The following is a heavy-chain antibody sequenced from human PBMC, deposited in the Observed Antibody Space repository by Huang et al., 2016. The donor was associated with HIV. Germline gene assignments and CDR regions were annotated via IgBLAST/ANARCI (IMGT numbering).Heavy chain of an antibody. J-gene: IGHJ2*01. D-gene: IGHD3-3*01. V-gene: IGHV4-39*01. CDR2: LYYTVKM. CDR3: ARNHDFWRGRMFAISYFDV. CDR1: GGSINTGRYY. Sequence: QMRFQESGPGLVKPSGTLSLNCNVSGGSINTGRYYWGWIRQPPGKGQAGFGSLYYTVKMPYHQSLKGRRTMSAYTSKNQFSLNLSSVTAADTAIYYCARNHDFWRGRMFAISYFDVWGRGTLVTVAS.